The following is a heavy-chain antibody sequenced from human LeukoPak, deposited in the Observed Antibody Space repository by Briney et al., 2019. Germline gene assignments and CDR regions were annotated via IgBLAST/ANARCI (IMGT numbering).Heavy chain of an antibody. D-gene: IGHD1-26*01. CDR3: ARLGGSTGGAFDI. V-gene: IGHV4-59*01. CDR1: GGSIGSYS. CDR2: VYDSGSA. J-gene: IGHJ3*02. Sequence: PSETPSLTCTVSGGSIGSYSWSWIRQPPGKGLEWIGDVYDSGSANFNPSLKSRLTISVDTSKNQFSLKMSSVTAADTAVYYCARLGGSTGGAFDIWGQGTMVTVSS.